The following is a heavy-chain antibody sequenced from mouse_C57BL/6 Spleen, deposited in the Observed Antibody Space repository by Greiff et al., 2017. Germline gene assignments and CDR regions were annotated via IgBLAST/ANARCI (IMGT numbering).Heavy chain of an antibody. CDR1: GFTFSDYG. D-gene: IGHD2-3*01. CDR2: ISSGSSTI. J-gene: IGHJ1*03. V-gene: IGHV5-17*01. CDR3: ARPDGYYGYFDV. Sequence: EVKVVESGGGLVKPGGSLKLSCAASGFTFSDYGMHWVRQAPETGLEWVAYISSGSSTIYYADTVKGRFTFSRDNAKNTLFMQMPSLRSEDTAMYYCARPDGYYGYFDVWGTGTTVTVSS.